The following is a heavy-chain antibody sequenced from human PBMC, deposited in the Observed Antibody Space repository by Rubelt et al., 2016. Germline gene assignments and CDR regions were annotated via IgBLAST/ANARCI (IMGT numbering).Heavy chain of an antibody. V-gene: IGHV3-23*01. J-gene: IGHJ6*02. D-gene: IGHD1/OR15-1a*01. CDR3: ARSADTDEQYYYYYGMDV. Sequence: TFSSYAMSWVRQAPGKGLEWVSAISGSGGSTYYADSVKGRFTISRDNSKNTLYLQMNSLRAEDTAVYYCARSADTDEQYYYYYGMDVWGQGTTVTVSS. CDR2: ISGSGGST. CDR1: TFSSYA.